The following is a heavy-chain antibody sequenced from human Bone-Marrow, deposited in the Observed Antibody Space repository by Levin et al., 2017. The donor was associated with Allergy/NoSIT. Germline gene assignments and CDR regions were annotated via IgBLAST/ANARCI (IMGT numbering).Heavy chain of an antibody. Sequence: GESLKISCAASGFTFRHYWLSWVRQTPEKRLEWVANIKADGSNSYYVDSVKGRFIISRDNAENSLSLQMNSLRSEDTAVYYCVRDLSPLGLIFGIVFDSWGQGTLVTVSS. J-gene: IGHJ4*02. CDR1: GFTFRHYW. CDR3: VRDLSPLGLIFGIVFDS. D-gene: IGHD3/OR15-3a*01. V-gene: IGHV3-7*03. CDR2: IKADGSNS.